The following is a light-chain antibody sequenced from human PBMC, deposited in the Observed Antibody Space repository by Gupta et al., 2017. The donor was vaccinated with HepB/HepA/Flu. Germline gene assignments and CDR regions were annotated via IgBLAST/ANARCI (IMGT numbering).Light chain of an antibody. CDR2: DAS. Sequence: ETVLTQSHATLSLSAGERDTLSCRAGESVSINVVWYQQKPGQAPRLLIYDASNRATGIPTRFSGSGSGTDFTLTISSLEPEEFAFYYCQQRKRWPLTFGGGTKVEI. J-gene: IGKJ4*01. CDR1: ESVSIN. CDR3: QQRKRWPLT. V-gene: IGKV3-11*01.